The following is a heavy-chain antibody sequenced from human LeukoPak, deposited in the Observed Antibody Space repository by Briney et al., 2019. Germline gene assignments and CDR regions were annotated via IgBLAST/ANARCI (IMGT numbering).Heavy chain of an antibody. CDR2: ISAYNGNT. CDR1: GYTFTSYG. D-gene: IGHD3-22*01. Sequence: GASVKVSCKASGYTFTSYGISWLRQAPGQGLEWMGWISAYNGNTNYAQKLQGRVTMTTDTSTSTAYMELRSLRSDDTAVYYCARDRRGYYDSSGYYDYWGQGTLVTVSS. J-gene: IGHJ4*02. V-gene: IGHV1-18*01. CDR3: ARDRRGYYDSSGYYDY.